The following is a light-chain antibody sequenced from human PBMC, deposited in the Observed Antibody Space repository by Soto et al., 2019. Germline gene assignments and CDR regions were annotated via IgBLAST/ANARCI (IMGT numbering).Light chain of an antibody. CDR2: SNN. CDR3: AAWDDSLNGYV. J-gene: IGLJ1*01. Sequence: QSVLTQPPSASGTPGQRVTISCSGSSSNIGSNSVSWYQQLPGTAPKLLIYSNNQRPSGVPDRFSGSKSGTSASLAISGLQSADEADYSCAAWDDSLNGYVFGTGTKVTVL. CDR1: SSNIGSNS. V-gene: IGLV1-44*01.